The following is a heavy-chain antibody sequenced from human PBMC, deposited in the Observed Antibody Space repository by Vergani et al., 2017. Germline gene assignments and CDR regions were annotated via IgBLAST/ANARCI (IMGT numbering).Heavy chain of an antibody. CDR1: GFTFSSYS. CDR3: ARPPRPTYYYDRWAIGAFDI. Sequence: EVQLVESGGGLVQPGGSLRLSCAASGFTFSSYSMNWVRQAPGKGLEWVSYISSSSSTIYYADSVKGRFTISRDNAKNSLYLQLNSLRAEDTAVYYCARPPRPTYYYDRWAIGAFDIWGQGTMVTVSS. CDR2: ISSSSSTI. V-gene: IGHV3-48*01. D-gene: IGHD3-22*01. J-gene: IGHJ3*02.